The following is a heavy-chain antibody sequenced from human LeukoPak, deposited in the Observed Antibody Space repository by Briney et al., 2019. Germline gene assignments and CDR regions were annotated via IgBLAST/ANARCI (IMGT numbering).Heavy chain of an antibody. Sequence: PGGSLRLSCAASGFTFSGYGMQWVRQAPGEGLEWVTFIQYDGSHEYYADSVKGRFTFSRDNSKNTLYLQMNSLRTEDTAVYYCAKGSGWYFDYWGQGALVTVSS. CDR2: IQYDGSHE. D-gene: IGHD6-19*01. J-gene: IGHJ4*02. CDR1: GFTFSGYG. CDR3: AKGSGWYFDY. V-gene: IGHV3-30*02.